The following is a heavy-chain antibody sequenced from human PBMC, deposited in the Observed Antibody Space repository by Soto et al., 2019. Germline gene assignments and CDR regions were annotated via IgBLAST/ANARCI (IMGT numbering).Heavy chain of an antibody. CDR1: GFTFSSYG. CDR2: ISYDGSNK. Sequence: GGSLRLSCAASGFTFSSYGMHWVRQAPGKGLEWVAVISYDGSNKYYADSVKGRFTISRDNSKNTLYLQMNSLRAEDTAVYYCISLPSDHKSKWLRSVWGQGTLVTVSS. J-gene: IGHJ4*02. V-gene: IGHV3-30*03. D-gene: IGHD5-12*01. CDR3: ISLPSDHKSKWLRSV.